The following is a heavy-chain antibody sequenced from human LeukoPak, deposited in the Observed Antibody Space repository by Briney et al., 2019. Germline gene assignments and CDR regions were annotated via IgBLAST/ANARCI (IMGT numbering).Heavy chain of an antibody. Sequence: PSETLSLTCTVSGGSISNYYWGWIRQAPGKGLEWIGSIYYSGNTYYNSSLKSRVTISVDTSKNQFSLKLSSVTAADTAVYYCARARGIAAAFDYWGQGTLVTVSS. D-gene: IGHD6-13*01. CDR2: IYYSGNT. V-gene: IGHV4-39*07. CDR1: GGSISNYY. J-gene: IGHJ4*02. CDR3: ARARGIAAAFDY.